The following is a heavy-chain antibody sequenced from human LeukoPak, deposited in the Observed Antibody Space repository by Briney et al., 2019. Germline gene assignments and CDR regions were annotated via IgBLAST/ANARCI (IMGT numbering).Heavy chain of an antibody. V-gene: IGHV3-7*03. D-gene: IGHD6-13*01. J-gene: IGHJ6*02. CDR3: ARDGPAAAGTNYYYGLDV. Sequence: GGSLRLSCAASGFTFSSYWMSWVRQAPGKGLEWVANIKQDGSEKYYVDSVKGRFTISRDNAKNSLYLQMNSLRAEDTAVYYCARDGPAAAGTNYYYGLDVWGQGTTATVSS. CDR1: GFTFSSYW. CDR2: IKQDGSEK.